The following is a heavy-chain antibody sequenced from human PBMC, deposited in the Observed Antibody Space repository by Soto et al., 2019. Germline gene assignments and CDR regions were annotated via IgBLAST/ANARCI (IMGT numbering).Heavy chain of an antibody. CDR1: GYTFTSYA. J-gene: IGHJ4*02. Sequence: QVPLVQSGAEEKKPGASVKVSCKASGYTFTSYAMHWVRQAPGQRLEWMGWINAGNGNTKYSQKFQGRVTITRDTSASTAYMELSSLRSEDTAVYYCARDSPWFGELGLFDYWGQGTLVTVSS. CDR3: ARDSPWFGELGLFDY. D-gene: IGHD3-10*01. V-gene: IGHV1-3*05. CDR2: INAGNGNT.